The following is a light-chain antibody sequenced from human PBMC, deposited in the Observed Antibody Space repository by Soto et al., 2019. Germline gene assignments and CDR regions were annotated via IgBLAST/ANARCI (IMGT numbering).Light chain of an antibody. J-gene: IGLJ2*01. Sequence: NFMLTQPHSVSESPGKTVIISCTRSSGSIASNYVQWYQQRPGSAPTTVIYESDQRPSGVPDRFSGSIDSSSNSASLSISGLKTEDEADYYCQSYDSSKLVVFGGGTKLTVL. CDR3: QSYDSSKLVV. CDR1: SGSIASNY. CDR2: ESD. V-gene: IGLV6-57*04.